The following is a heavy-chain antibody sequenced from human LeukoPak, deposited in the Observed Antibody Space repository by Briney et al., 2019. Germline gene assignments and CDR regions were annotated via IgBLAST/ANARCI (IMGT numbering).Heavy chain of an antibody. Sequence: PGGSLRLSCAASGVTVSSSHMNWVRQAPGKGLEWVSVIYSGGTTYYGDSVKGRFTLSRDNSKNTVYLQMNSVGVEDTAVYYCAAGRVFDYWGQGTLVTVSS. V-gene: IGHV3-66*01. J-gene: IGHJ4*02. CDR3: AAGRVFDY. CDR1: GVTVSSSH. CDR2: IYSGGTT.